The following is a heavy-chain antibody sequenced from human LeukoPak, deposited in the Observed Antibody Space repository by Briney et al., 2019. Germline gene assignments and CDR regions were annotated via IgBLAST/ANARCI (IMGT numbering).Heavy chain of an antibody. V-gene: IGHV3-30*02. D-gene: IGHD6-19*01. CDR3: AKDRGGWSFDQ. CDR2: LPYDGSVE. CDR1: GFSLRTSG. Sequence: PGGSLRLSCAAFGFSLRTSGIHWVRQAPGKGLEWLTCLPYDGSVEDYAESVKGRFTISRDISNNTLYLQMTSLRPEDTAVYYCAKDRGGWSFDQWGQGTLVTVSS. J-gene: IGHJ4*02.